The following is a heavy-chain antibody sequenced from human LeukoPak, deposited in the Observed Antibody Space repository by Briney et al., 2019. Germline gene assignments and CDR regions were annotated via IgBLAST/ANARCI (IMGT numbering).Heavy chain of an antibody. CDR3: ARETYSNLNGDAFDI. CDR2: ITSSSSDI. CDR1: GFTFSRHY. Sequence: KPGGSLRLSCAASGFTFSRHYMNWVRQAPGKGLEWVSSITSSSSDIYYAYSVKVRFTISRDNANNSLYLQMNSLRAEDTAVYYCARETYSNLNGDAFDIWGQGTMVTVSS. J-gene: IGHJ3*02. D-gene: IGHD4-11*01. V-gene: IGHV3-21*01.